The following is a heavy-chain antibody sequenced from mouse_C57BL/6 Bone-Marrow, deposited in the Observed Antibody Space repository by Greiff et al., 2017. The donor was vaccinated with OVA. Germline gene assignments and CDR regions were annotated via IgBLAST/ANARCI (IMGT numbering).Heavy chain of an antibody. CDR2: IDPSDSAT. V-gene: IGHV1-52*01. J-gene: IGHJ2*01. CDR3: AIYYGSSLYYFDY. CDR1: GYTFTSYW. D-gene: IGHD1-1*01. Sequence: VQLQQPGAELVRPGSSVKLSCKASGYTFTSYWMHWVKQRPIQGLEWIGNIDPSDSATHYNQKFKDKATLTVDKSSSTAYMQLSSLTSEDSAVYYCAIYYGSSLYYFDYWGQGTTLTVSS.